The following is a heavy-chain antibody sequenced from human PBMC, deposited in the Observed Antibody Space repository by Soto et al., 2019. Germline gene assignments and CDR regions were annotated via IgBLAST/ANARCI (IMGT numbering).Heavy chain of an antibody. J-gene: IGHJ4*02. Sequence: SKTLALTCTVSGGSVTSDEDYWPWIRQSPGKGLEWIGYISNSGSTGYNPSLKTRLSMSVDRSKNQFTLRLTSVTAADTAVYYCLNETGCTYGYFDHWGQGTQVTIS. D-gene: IGHD3-10*01. CDR3: LNETGCTYGYFDH. CDR1: GGSVTSDEDY. CDR2: ISNSGST. V-gene: IGHV4-30-4*01.